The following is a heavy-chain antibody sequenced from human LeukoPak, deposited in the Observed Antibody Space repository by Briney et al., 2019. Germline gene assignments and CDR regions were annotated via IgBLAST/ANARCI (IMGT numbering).Heavy chain of an antibody. CDR1: GFTFTSSA. D-gene: IGHD6-19*01. Sequence: SVKVSCKASGFTFTSSAVQWVRQARGQRLEWIGWIVVGSGNTNYAQKFQERVTITRDMSTSTPYLELSSLRSEDTAVYYWSADKSSARRYYYCGMDVWGEGTTVTVSS. J-gene: IGHJ6*04. CDR2: IVVGSGNT. CDR3: SADKSSARRYYYCGMDV. V-gene: IGHV1-58*01.